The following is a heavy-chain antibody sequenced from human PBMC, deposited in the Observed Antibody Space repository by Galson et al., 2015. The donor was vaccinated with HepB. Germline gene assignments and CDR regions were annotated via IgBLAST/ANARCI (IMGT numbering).Heavy chain of an antibody. V-gene: IGHV1-46*01. D-gene: IGHD4-17*01. CDR3: ARGFVTVTTYVDYYYYGMDV. CDR2: INPSGGST. J-gene: IGHJ6*02. Sequence: SVKVSCKASGYTFTSYYMHWVRQAPGQGLEWMGIINPSGGSTSYAQKFQGRVTMTRDTSTCTVYMELSSLRSEDTAVYYCARGFVTVTTYVDYYYYGMDVWGQGTTVTVSS. CDR1: GYTFTSYY.